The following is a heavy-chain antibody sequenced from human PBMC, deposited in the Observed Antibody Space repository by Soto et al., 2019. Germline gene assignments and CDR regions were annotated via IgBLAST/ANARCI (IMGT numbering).Heavy chain of an antibody. CDR2: IYYSGST. CDR3: ARDQGMNDFWSGALYGPYYGMDV. CDR1: GCSVSSGSYY. Sequence: SETLSLTCTFSGCSVSSGSYYLSWIRQPPGKGLEWIGYIYYSGSTNYNLSLKSRVTISVDTSKNQFSLKLSSVTAADTAVYYCARDQGMNDFWSGALYGPYYGMDVWGQGTTVTVSS. V-gene: IGHV4-61*01. D-gene: IGHD3-3*01. J-gene: IGHJ6*02.